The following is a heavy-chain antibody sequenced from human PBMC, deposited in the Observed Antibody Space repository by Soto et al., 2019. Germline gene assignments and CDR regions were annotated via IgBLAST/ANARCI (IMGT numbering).Heavy chain of an antibody. Sequence: EVQLVESGGGLVQPGRSLRLSCAASGFTFDDSAMIWVRQAPGKGLEWVSGISWNGGSIGYADSVKGRFTISRDNAKDSLYLQMNSLRADDTAFYYCASTPTLRIFDTLPWGTSDHWGQGTLVSVSS. CDR1: GFTFDDSA. CDR2: ISWNGGSI. J-gene: IGHJ4*02. V-gene: IGHV3-9*01. CDR3: ASTPTLRIFDTLPWGTSDH. D-gene: IGHD3-16*01.